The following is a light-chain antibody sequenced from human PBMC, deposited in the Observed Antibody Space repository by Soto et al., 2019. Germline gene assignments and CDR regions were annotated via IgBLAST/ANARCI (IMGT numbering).Light chain of an antibody. V-gene: IGKV3-20*01. J-gene: IGKJ1*01. CDR1: QIVSSSY. CDR2: GAS. CDR3: QQYGSSRT. Sequence: VGLKQSPGTLSLSPRERATLSCVASQIVSSSYLAWYQQKPGQAPRLLIYGASSRATGIPDRFSGSGSGTDFALTISRLEPEDFAVYYCQQYGSSRTFGQGTNVDIK.